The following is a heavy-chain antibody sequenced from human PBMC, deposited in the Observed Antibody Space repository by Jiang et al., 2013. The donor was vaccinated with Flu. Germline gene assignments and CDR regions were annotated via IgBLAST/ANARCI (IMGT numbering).Heavy chain of an antibody. Sequence: VQLVESGAEVKQPGESLQISCKGSGYSFTTYWIGWVRQMPGKGLEWMGSIYAADSDTRYSPSFQGQVTISADKSINTVYPQWSSLKASDSAMYYCARRGDFDFWRGYPDHWGQGTLVTVSS. CDR1: GYSFTTYW. J-gene: IGHJ4*02. CDR2: IYAADSDT. CDR3: ARRGDFDFWRGYPDH. V-gene: IGHV5-51*01. D-gene: IGHD3-3*01.